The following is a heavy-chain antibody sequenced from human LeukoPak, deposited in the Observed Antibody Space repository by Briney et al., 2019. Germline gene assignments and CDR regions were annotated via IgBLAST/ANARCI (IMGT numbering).Heavy chain of an antibody. Sequence: SETLSLTCRVSDYYINNGYYWGWIRQPPGKGLEWIGSIYHSGNTYYNPSLKSRVTISVDTSKNQFSLKLSSVTPADTAMYYCARDSGTTGEVKFDPWGQGTLVTVSS. CDR2: IYHSGNT. D-gene: IGHD3-10*01. J-gene: IGHJ5*02. CDR1: DYYINNGYY. V-gene: IGHV4-38-2*02. CDR3: ARDSGTTGEVKFDP.